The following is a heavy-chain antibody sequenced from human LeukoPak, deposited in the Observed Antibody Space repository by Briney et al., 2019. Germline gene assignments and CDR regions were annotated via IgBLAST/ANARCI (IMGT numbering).Heavy chain of an antibody. Sequence: GGSLRLSCAASGFTFSSYWMSWVRQAPGKELEWVANIKQDGSEKYYVDSVKGRFTISRDNAKNSLYLQMNSLRAEDTAVYYCAIGGSSYYFDYWGQGTLVTVSS. J-gene: IGHJ4*02. CDR1: GFTFSSYW. V-gene: IGHV3-7*01. CDR2: IKQDGSEK. D-gene: IGHD1-26*01. CDR3: AIGGSSYYFDY.